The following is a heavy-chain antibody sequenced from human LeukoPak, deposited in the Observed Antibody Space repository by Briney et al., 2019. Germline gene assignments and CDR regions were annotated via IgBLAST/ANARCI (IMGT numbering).Heavy chain of an antibody. D-gene: IGHD2-21*02. J-gene: IGHJ3*02. CDR2: IFDSGST. CDR3: ARVINLAYCGGDCWVAFDI. CDR1: GGSISSGGYY. V-gene: IGHV4-30-4*07. Sequence: PSQTLSLTCTVSGGSISSGGYYWSWIRQPPGKGLEWIGYIFDSGSTNYNPSLKSRVTISVDTSKNQFSLRLSSVTAAGTAVYYCARVINLAYCGGDCWVAFDIWGQGTMVTVSS.